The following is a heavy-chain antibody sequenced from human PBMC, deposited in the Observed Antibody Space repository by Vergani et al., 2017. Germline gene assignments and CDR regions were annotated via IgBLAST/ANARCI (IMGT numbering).Heavy chain of an antibody. V-gene: IGHV5-51*01. D-gene: IGHD3-10*01. CDR1: GYIFSNFW. CDR2: IYPADSEV. Sequence: EKQLVQSGSETKKPGESLKISCQAFGYIFSNFWIGWVRQRPGRGLEWMGIIYPADSEVKYNPTFRGQVIFSVDTSVNTANLQWRSLQASDTATYFCASGGHGSENGGALQLWRQGTNITVSS. CDR3: ASGGHGSENGGALQL. J-gene: IGHJ3*01.